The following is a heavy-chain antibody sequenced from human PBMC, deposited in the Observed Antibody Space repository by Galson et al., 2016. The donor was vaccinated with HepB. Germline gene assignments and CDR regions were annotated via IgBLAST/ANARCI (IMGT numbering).Heavy chain of an antibody. CDR2: ISFDGSNK. J-gene: IGHJ4*02. CDR1: GITFRGYG. CDR3: ARDRIGYGSGYYGSPPDY. Sequence: SLRLSCAGAGITFRGYGMHWVRQAPGKGLEWVAAISFDGSNKYYGDSVRGRFTISRDNSKNTLYLQMNSLRAEDTAVYYCARDRIGYGSGYYGSPPDYWGQGTLVTVSS. D-gene: IGHD3-10*01. V-gene: IGHV3-30*03.